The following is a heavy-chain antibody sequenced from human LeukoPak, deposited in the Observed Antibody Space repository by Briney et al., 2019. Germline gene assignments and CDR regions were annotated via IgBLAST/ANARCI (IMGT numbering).Heavy chain of an antibody. CDR1: GFTFSNYW. V-gene: IGHV3-74*01. J-gene: IGHJ4*02. CDR2: IKSDGSST. Sequence: PGGSLRLSCAASGFTFSNYWMHWVRQAPGRGLVWVSRIKSDGSSTAYADSVKGRFTISRDNAKNTLYLQMNSLRVEDTAVYYCARDDPGPQFCDYWGRGTLVTVSS. CDR3: ARDDPGPQFCDY.